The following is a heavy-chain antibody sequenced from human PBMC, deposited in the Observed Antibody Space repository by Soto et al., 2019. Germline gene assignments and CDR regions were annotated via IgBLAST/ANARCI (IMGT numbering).Heavy chain of an antibody. J-gene: IGHJ6*02. CDR3: ARDPYYYDSSGSMGGYYYYGMDV. Sequence: ASVKVSCKASGYTFTGYYMHWVRQAPGQGLEWMGWINPNSGGTNYAQKFQGRVTMTRDTSISTAYMELSRLRSDDTAVYYCARDPYYYDSSGSMGGYYYYGMDVWGQGTTVTVS. CDR1: GYTFTGYY. V-gene: IGHV1-2*02. D-gene: IGHD3-22*01. CDR2: INPNSGGT.